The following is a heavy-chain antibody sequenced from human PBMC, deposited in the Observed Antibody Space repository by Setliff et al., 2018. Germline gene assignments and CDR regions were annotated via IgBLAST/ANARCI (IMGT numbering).Heavy chain of an antibody. CDR1: GGTFSSYG. CDR2: TIPSFGST. D-gene: IGHD5-18*01. V-gene: IGHV1-69*05. J-gene: IGHJ6*03. CDR3: AREGVDTRSSTDYRYYMDV. Sequence: SVKVSCKASGGTFSSYGISWVRQAPGQGLEWMGGTIPSFGSTNYAQKFQGRVTIITDESTSTVYMELSSLRTEDSAVYYCAREGVDTRSSTDYRYYMDVWGKGTTVTVSS.